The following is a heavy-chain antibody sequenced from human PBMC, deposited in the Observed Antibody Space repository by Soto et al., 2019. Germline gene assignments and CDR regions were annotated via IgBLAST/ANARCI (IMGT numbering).Heavy chain of an antibody. CDR3: ARARGYYGSGSRLNFDY. Sequence: GGSLRLSCAASGFTFSSYSMNWVRQAPGKGLEWVSYISSSSSTIYYADSVKGRFTISRDNAKNSLYLQMNSLRAEDTAVYYCARARGYYGSGSRLNFDYWGQGTLVTVSS. CDR1: GFTFSSYS. V-gene: IGHV3-48*01. J-gene: IGHJ4*02. D-gene: IGHD3-10*01. CDR2: ISSSSSTI.